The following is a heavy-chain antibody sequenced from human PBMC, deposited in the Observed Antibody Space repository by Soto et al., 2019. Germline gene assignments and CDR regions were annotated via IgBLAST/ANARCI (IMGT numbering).Heavy chain of an antibody. Sequence: ASVKVSCKVSGYTLTELSMHWVRQAPGKGLEWMGGFDPEDGETIYAQKFQGRVTMTEDTSTDTAYMELSSLRSEGTAVYYCATFTTGTTFNYYFDYWGQGTLVTVSS. V-gene: IGHV1-24*01. CDR1: GYTLTELS. CDR2: FDPEDGET. J-gene: IGHJ4*02. CDR3: ATFTTGTTFNYYFDY. D-gene: IGHD1-1*01.